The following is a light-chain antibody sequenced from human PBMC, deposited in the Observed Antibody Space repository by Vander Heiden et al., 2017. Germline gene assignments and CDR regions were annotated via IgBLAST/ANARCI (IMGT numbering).Light chain of an antibody. CDR3: SSYTSSSTL. V-gene: IGLV2-14*01. CDR2: EVS. Sequence: QSALTQPASVSGSPGQSITISCTGTSSDVGGYNYVSWYQQHPGKAPKLMIYEVSNRPSGVSNRFSGSKSGNTASLTISGLQAEDEADYYCSSYTSSSTLFGGGTKLTVI. CDR1: SSDVGGYNY. J-gene: IGLJ2*01.